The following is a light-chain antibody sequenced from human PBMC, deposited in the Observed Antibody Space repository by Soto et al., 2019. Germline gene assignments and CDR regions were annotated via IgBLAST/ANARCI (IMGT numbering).Light chain of an antibody. CDR2: GNS. J-gene: IGLJ1*01. CDR3: QSYDSSLSGRGYV. CDR1: SSNIGAGYD. Sequence: QSVLTQPPSVSGAPGQRVTISCTGSSSNIGAGYDVHWYQQLPGTAPKLLIYGNSNRPSGVPDRFSGSKSGTSASLAITGLQAGDEADYYCQSYDSSLSGRGYVFGTGTKLTVL. V-gene: IGLV1-40*01.